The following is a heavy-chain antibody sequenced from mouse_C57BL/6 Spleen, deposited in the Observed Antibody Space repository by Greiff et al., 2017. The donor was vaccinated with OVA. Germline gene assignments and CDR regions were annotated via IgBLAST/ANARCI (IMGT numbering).Heavy chain of an antibody. CDR3: AREGYFDV. CDR2: IDPSDSYT. J-gene: IGHJ1*03. CDR1: GYTFTSYW. V-gene: IGHV1-50*01. Sequence: QVQLQQPGAELVKPGASVKLSCKASGYTFTSYWMQWVKQRPGQGLEWIGEIDPSDSYTNYNQKFKGKATLTVDTYSSTAYMQLSSLTSEDSAVYYCAREGYFDVWGTGTTVTVSS.